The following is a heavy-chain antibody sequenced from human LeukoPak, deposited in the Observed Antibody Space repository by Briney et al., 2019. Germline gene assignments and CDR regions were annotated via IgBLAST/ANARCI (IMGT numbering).Heavy chain of an antibody. CDR3: ATGASKVTTDFANY. CDR2: IDPRDSYT. D-gene: IGHD4-17*01. Sequence: GESLKISCQASGYSFSNYWISWVRHMPGKGLEWMGRIDPRDSYTKYSPSFEGHVTISVDKSSTTAFLQWNSLKASDSAVYYCATGASKVTTDFANYWGQGTQVAVSS. CDR1: GYSFSNYW. V-gene: IGHV5-10-1*01. J-gene: IGHJ4*02.